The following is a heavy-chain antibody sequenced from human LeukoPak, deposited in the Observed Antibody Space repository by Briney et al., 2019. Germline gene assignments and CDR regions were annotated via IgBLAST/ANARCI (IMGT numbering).Heavy chain of an antibody. J-gene: IGHJ4*02. CDR3: ARDGVYDSSGYSPDY. Sequence: GGSLRLSCAASGFTFDDYGMSWARHAPGKGLEWVSGINWNGGSTGYADSVKGRFTISRDNAKNSLYLQMNSLRAEDTALYYCARDGVYDSSGYSPDYWGQGTLVTVSS. V-gene: IGHV3-20*04. CDR2: INWNGGST. CDR1: GFTFDDYG. D-gene: IGHD3-22*01.